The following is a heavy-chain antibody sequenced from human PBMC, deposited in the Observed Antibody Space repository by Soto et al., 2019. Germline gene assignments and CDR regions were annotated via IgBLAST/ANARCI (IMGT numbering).Heavy chain of an antibody. D-gene: IGHD3-3*01. J-gene: IGHJ3*02. CDR2: IFPGDSDT. CDR3: ARARVSTPRLEDPFDI. V-gene: IGHV5-51*01. CDR1: GYSFTTYW. Sequence: GESLKISCEGSGYSFTTYWLAWVRQMPEKGLEYMGIIFPGDSDTRYSPSFQGQVTISADKSISTAYLQWTSLKSSDTAIYYCARARVSTPRLEDPFDIWGQGTMVTVSS.